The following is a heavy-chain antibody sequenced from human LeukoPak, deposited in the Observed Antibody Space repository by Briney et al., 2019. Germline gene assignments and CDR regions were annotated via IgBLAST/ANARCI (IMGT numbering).Heavy chain of an antibody. D-gene: IGHD1-26*01. CDR3: ARTGGSYYYDAFDI. V-gene: IGHV4-34*01. CDR1: GGSFSGYY. CDR2: INHSGST. J-gene: IGHJ3*02. Sequence: SETLSLTCAVYGGSFSGYYWSWIRQPPGKGLEWVGEINHSGSTNYNPSLKSRVTISVDTSKNQFSLKLSSVTAADTAVYYCARTGGSYYYDAFDIWGQGTMVTVSS.